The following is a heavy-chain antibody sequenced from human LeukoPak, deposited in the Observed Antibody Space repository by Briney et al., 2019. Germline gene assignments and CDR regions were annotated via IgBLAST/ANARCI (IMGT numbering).Heavy chain of an antibody. V-gene: IGHV3-21*01. Sequence: GGSLRLSCAASGFTFSSYSMNWVRQAPGKGLEWVSSISSSSSYIYYADSVKGRFTISRDNAKNLLYLQMNSLRAEDTAVYYCARDGDPTRGFDYWGQGTLVTVSS. J-gene: IGHJ4*02. D-gene: IGHD5-12*01. CDR3: ARDGDPTRGFDY. CDR2: ISSSSSYI. CDR1: GFTFSSYS.